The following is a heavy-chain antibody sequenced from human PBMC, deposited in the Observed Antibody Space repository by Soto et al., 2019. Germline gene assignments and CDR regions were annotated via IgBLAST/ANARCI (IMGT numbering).Heavy chain of an antibody. CDR1: GGSIISSSYY. D-gene: IGHD6-13*01. CDR2: IYYSGST. Sequence: PSETLSLTCPVSGGSIISSSYYFVCIRQPPWKGLEWIGSIYYSGSTYYNPSLKSRVTISVDPSKNQFSLKLSSVTAADTAVYYCARITTGYSSSWYDYWGQGTLVTVSS. V-gene: IGHV4-39*01. CDR3: ARITTGYSSSWYDY. J-gene: IGHJ4*02.